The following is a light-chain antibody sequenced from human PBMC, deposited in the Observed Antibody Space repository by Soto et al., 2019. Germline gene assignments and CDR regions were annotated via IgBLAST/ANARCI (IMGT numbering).Light chain of an antibody. Sequence: VGWWNYVSWYQQHPDKAPKLMIYDVTNRPSAVSNRFSVSKSGNTAFLTIYGLHAEDESDQFSSAYTPNTPIYVFATGTKVTVL. CDR3: SAYTPNTPIYV. J-gene: IGLJ1*01. CDR1: VGWWNY. CDR2: DVT. V-gene: IGLV2-14*04.